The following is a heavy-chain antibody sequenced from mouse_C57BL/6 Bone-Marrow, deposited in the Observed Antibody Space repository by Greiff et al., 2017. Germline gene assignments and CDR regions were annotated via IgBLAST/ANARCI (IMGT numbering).Heavy chain of an antibody. CDR2: IDPSDSYT. CDR3: ARGGYDGTEFDY. Sequence: VQLQQPGAELVMPGASVKLSCKASGYTFTSYWMHWVKQRPGQGLEWIGEIDPSDSYTNYNQKFKGKSTLTVDKSSSTAYMQLSSLTSEDSAAYYGARGGYDGTEFDYWGQGTTLTVSS. D-gene: IGHD2-2*01. J-gene: IGHJ2*01. CDR1: GYTFTSYW. V-gene: IGHV1-69*01.